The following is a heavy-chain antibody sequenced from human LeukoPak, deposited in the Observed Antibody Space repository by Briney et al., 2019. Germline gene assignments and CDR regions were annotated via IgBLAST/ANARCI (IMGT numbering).Heavy chain of an antibody. D-gene: IGHD4-23*01. CDR2: ISGNGGNT. V-gene: IGHV3-23*01. J-gene: IGHJ4*02. CDR3: ARDRVGGRPDYGGTD. CDR1: GFTFSSYA. Sequence: GGSLRLSCAASGFTFSSYAMSWVRQAPGKGLEWVSGISGNGGNTYYADSVKGRFTISRDNSKNTLYLQMNSLRAEDTAVYYCARDRVGGRPDYGGTDWGQGTLVTVSS.